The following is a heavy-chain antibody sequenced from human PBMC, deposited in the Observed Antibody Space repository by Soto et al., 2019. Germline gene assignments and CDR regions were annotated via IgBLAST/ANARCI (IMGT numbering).Heavy chain of an antibody. CDR1: GYTFTAHY. J-gene: IGHJ4*02. CDR2: INPNTGDT. V-gene: IGHV1-2*04. D-gene: IGHD5-12*01. Sequence: QVQLVQSGAEVKKPGASVKVSCKASGYTFTAHYMHWVRQAPGQGLEWMGWINPNTGDTNYAQKFQDWVTMTRDTXISTAYMELTRLRSDDTAMYYCGRCGYSVYDVGDSWGQGTLVTVSS. CDR3: GRCGYSVYDVGDS.